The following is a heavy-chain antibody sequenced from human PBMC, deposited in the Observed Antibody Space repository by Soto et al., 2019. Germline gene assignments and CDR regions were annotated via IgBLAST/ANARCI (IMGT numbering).Heavy chain of an antibody. Sequence: EVQLVESGGGVVRPGGSLRLSCAASGFTFDDYGMSWVRQGPGKGLGGVSGINWNGGSTAYADSVKGRFTISRDSAKDSLYLQMNSLRAEDTAFYYCARGLNYDVLTGLDYWGQGTLVTVSS. D-gene: IGHD3-9*01. CDR2: INWNGGST. V-gene: IGHV3-20*04. CDR3: ARGLNYDVLTGLDY. CDR1: GFTFDDYG. J-gene: IGHJ4*02.